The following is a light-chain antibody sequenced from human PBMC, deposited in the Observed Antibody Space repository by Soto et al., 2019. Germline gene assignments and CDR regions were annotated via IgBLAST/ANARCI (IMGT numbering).Light chain of an antibody. CDR2: RDG. Sequence: QSVLTQPPSASGTPGQSLTISCSGSSSNIGSHFVYWSQHLPGTAPKLLIFRDGQRPSGVPARFFGSKSGTSASLAITGLRSEDEADYYCAVWDQSLTGGVFGGGTKVTVL. J-gene: IGLJ3*02. V-gene: IGLV1-47*01. CDR1: SSNIGSHF. CDR3: AVWDQSLTGGV.